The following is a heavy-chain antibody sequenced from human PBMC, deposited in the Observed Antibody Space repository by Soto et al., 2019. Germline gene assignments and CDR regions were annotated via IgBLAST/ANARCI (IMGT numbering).Heavy chain of an antibody. CDR1: GFTFSSSA. CDR3: ARPLWRDDYNWGYFDL. J-gene: IGHJ2*01. CDR2: ISYDGSNK. Sequence: QVQLVESGGGVVHPGRSLRLSCAASGFTFSSSAMLWVRQAPGKGLEWVAVISYDGSNKYYADSVKGRFTISRDNSKNTLHLQMNSLRAEDTAVYYCARPLWRDDYNWGYFDLGGRGTLVTVAS. V-gene: IGHV3-30-3*01. D-gene: IGHD4-4*01.